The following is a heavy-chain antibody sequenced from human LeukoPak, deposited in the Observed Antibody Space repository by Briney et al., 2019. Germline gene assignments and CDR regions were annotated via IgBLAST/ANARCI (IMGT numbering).Heavy chain of an antibody. CDR1: GGSFSGYY. J-gene: IGHJ5*02. CDR3: ARKTMIVVVNWFDP. CDR2: INHSGST. V-gene: IGHV4-34*01. D-gene: IGHD3-22*01. Sequence: SETLSLTCAVYGGSFSGYYWSWIRQPPGKGLEWIGEINHSGSTNYNPSLKSRVTISVDTSKNQFSLKLSSVTAADTAVYYCARKTMIVVVNWFDPWGQGTLVTVSS.